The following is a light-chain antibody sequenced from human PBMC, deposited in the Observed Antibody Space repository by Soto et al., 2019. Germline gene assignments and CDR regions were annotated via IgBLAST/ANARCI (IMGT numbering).Light chain of an antibody. CDR1: QSLVYSDGNTY. Sequence: DVVMTQSPLSLPVTLGQPASISCRSSQSLVYSDGNTYLNWFQQRPGQSPRRLIYKVSNRDSGVPDRFGGSGSGTDFTLTISRLEPEDFAVDYCQQYGSSPWTFGQGTKVDIK. J-gene: IGKJ1*01. CDR2: KVS. CDR3: QQYGSSPWT. V-gene: IGKV2-30*01.